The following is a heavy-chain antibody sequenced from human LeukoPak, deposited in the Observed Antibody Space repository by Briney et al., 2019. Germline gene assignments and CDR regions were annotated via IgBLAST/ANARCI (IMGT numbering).Heavy chain of an antibody. CDR1: GFSFSDYE. J-gene: IGHJ4*02. V-gene: IGHV3-48*01. CDR2: IDISGNTI. CDR3: ARVSWNYSVFDY. D-gene: IGHD1-7*01. Sequence: PGGSLRLSCAASGFSFSDYEMNWVRQAPGKGLEWLSHIDISGNTIHYADSVRGRFTISRDNAKNSLYLQMNSLRAEDTAVYYCARVSWNYSVFDYWGQGTLVTVSS.